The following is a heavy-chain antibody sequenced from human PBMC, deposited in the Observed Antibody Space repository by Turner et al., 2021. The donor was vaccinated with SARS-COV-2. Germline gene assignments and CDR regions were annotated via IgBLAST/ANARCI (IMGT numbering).Heavy chain of an antibody. CDR2: SYSGGIK. V-gene: IGHV3-66*01. D-gene: IGHD3-10*01. J-gene: IGHJ4*02. CDR1: GYTVSSHY. CDR3: GKVRGVTPNIDY. Sequence: EVQLVVSGGGLVQPGGSLRLSCAVSGYTVSSHYMSWVRQAAWKGLECVSVSYSGGIKYYADTLKGRCTNSRDNPKNTLNLQMNSLRAEDTAVYFCGKVRGVTPNIDYWGQGTLVTVSS.